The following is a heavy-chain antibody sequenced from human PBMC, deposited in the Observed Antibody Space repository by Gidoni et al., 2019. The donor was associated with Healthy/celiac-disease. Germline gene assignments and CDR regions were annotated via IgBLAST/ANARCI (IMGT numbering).Heavy chain of an antibody. CDR1: GGPISSYS. Sequence: QVQLQVSGPGLVKPSETLSLPGTGLGGPISSYSWSWIRQPPGKGLEWIGYLYYSGSTNYNPSLKSRVTISVDTSKNQFSLKLSSVTAAATAVYYCARLSGSHFDYWGQGTLVTVSS. CDR3: ARLSGSHFDY. D-gene: IGHD1-26*01. CDR2: LYYSGST. V-gene: IGHV4-59*01. J-gene: IGHJ4*02.